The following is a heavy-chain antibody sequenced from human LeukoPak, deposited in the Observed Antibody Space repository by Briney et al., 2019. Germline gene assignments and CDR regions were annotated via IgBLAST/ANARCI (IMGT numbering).Heavy chain of an antibody. CDR3: ARALPSSGSSSDVFDY. Sequence: SETLSLTCTVSGGSISSYYWSWIRQPPGKGLEWIGYIYYSGSTNYNPSPKSRVTISVDTSKNQFSLKLSSVTAADTAVYYCARALPSSGSSSDVFDYWGQGTLVTVSS. V-gene: IGHV4-59*01. CDR2: IYYSGST. J-gene: IGHJ4*02. CDR1: GGSISSYY. D-gene: IGHD6-19*01.